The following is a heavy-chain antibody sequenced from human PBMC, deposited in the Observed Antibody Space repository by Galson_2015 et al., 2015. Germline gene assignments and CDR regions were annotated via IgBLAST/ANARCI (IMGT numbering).Heavy chain of an antibody. D-gene: IGHD2-15*01. V-gene: IGHV1-46*01. J-gene: IGHJ6*02. Sequence: SVKVSCKASGYTFTSYYMHWVRQAPGKGREWMGIINPSGGSTSYAKKFQGRVTMTRDTSTNTVYMELSSLRSEDTAVYYCARESHIVVVLAASFPYRSMDVWGQGTTVPVSS. CDR2: INPSGGST. CDR3: ARESHIVVVLAASFPYRSMDV. CDR1: GYTFTSYY.